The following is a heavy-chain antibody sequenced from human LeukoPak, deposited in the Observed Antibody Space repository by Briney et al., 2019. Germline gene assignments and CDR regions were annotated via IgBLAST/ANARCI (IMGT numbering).Heavy chain of an antibody. CDR3: ARVPYDILTGHNRNYYYGMDV. J-gene: IGHJ6*02. Sequence: ASVTVSCKASGYTFTSYGISWVRQAPGQGLEWMGWISAYNGNTNYAQKLQGRVTMTTDTSTSTAYMELRSLRSDDTAVYYCARVPYDILTGHNRNYYYGMDVWGQGTTVTVSS. CDR1: GYTFTSYG. D-gene: IGHD3-9*01. CDR2: ISAYNGNT. V-gene: IGHV1-18*01.